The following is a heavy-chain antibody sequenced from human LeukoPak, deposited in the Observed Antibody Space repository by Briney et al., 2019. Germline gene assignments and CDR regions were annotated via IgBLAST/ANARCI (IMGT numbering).Heavy chain of an antibody. CDR3: GRRRGYTDGLDH. CDR2: IYPGASET. J-gene: IGHJ4*02. D-gene: IGHD5-18*01. Sequence: GESLKISCEGSGYSFTSYWIGWVRQMPGKGLGWMGIIYPGASETRYRPTFQGQVTISADKSTSTAFLQWNSLKAWDTAIYYCGRRRGYTDGLDHWGQGTLVTVSS. V-gene: IGHV5-51*01. CDR1: GYSFTSYW.